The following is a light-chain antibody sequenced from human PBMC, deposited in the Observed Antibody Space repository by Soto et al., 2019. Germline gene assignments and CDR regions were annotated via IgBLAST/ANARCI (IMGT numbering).Light chain of an antibody. Sequence: DIQMTQSPSTLSASVGDRVTITCRASQSISSWLAWYQQKPGKAPKLLIYKASSLESGVPSRFNGGGSGTEFTLTITSLNLDDFATYYCQQYNSYSKTFGQGPRVDIK. V-gene: IGKV1-5*03. J-gene: IGKJ1*01. CDR3: QQYNSYSKT. CDR1: QSISSW. CDR2: KAS.